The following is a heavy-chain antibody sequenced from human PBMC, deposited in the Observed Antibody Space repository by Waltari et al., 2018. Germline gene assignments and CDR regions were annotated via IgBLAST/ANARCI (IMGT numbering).Heavy chain of an antibody. CDR1: GFTFSRYD. V-gene: IGHV3-13*01. D-gene: IGHD1-26*01. CDR3: ARGSSLGRSYYFDY. J-gene: IGHJ4*02. CDR2: IGTAGDT. Sequence: EVQLVESGGGLVQPGGSLRLSCAASGFTFSRYDMHWVRQATGKGLEWVSAIGTAGDTYYPGSVKGRFTISRENAKNSLYLQMNSLRAGDTAVYYCARGSSLGRSYYFDYWGQGTLVTVSS.